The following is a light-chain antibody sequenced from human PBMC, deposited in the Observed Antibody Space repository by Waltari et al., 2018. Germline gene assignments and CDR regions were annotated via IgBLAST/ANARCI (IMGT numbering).Light chain of an antibody. J-gene: IGLJ3*02. CDR1: SSDVGFYNL. V-gene: IGLV2-23*02. CDR3: CSYAGRNIWV. Sequence: QSALTQPASVSGSPGQSITISCTGTSSDVGFYNLLSWYQQPPDKAPNLMVYEVIARPSGVSTRFSGSKSGNTASLTISGLQAEDEADYYCCSYAGRNIWVFGGGTKVTVL. CDR2: EVI.